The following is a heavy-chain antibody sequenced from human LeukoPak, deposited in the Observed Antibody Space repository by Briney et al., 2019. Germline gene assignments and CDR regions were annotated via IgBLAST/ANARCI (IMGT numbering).Heavy chain of an antibody. D-gene: IGHD3-22*01. CDR3: ARPYYDSSGYYRYYFDY. CDR2: INPSGGST. CDR1: GYTFTSYY. V-gene: IGHV1-46*01. J-gene: IGHJ4*02. Sequence: ASVKVSXKASGYTFTSYYMHWVRQAPGQGLEWMGIINPSGGSTSYAQKFQGRVTMTRDTSTSTVYMELSSLRSEDTAVYYCARPYYDSSGYYRYYFDYWGQGTLVTVSS.